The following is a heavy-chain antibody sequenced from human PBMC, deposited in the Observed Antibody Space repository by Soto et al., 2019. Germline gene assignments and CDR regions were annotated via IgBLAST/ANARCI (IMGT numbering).Heavy chain of an antibody. CDR3: ARGYSYYYGLDV. CDR1: GYTFTSYD. D-gene: IGHD4-4*01. CDR2: MNPNTGNS. Sequence: ASVKVSCKASGYTFTSYDINWVRQAPGQGLEWMGWMNPNTGNSGKAQKFQGRLIMSRSTSTSTAYMELSSLKSEDTAVYFCARGYSYYYGLDVRCEGTTVTVSS. V-gene: IGHV1-8*01. J-gene: IGHJ6*04.